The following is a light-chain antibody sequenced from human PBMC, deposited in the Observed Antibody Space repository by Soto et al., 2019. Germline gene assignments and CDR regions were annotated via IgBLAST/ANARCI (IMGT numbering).Light chain of an antibody. J-gene: IGKJ5*01. Sequence: EIVVTQSPATLSVSPGERATLSCRASQVVTTNLAWYQQKPGQAPRLLIYGASTRAAGIPARFSGSGSGPHFTLTISSVQSEDFAVYYCQQYSNWPPITFGQGTRLEIK. CDR1: QVVTTN. V-gene: IGKV3-15*01. CDR2: GAS. CDR3: QQYSNWPPIT.